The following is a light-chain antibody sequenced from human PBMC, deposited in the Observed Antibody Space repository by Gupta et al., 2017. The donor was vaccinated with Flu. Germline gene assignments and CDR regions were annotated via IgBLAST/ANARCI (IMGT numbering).Light chain of an antibody. CDR3: SSFTETNARV. J-gene: IGLJ3*02. CDR1: SSDIGFDNY. Sequence: SIIISCTGTSSDIGFDNYISWYQQHPGKAPKLLIFEVNNRPSGISSRFSGSKSDNTASLTISGLQTEDEADYYRSSFTETNARVFGGGTKVTVL. CDR2: EVN. V-gene: IGLV2-14*01.